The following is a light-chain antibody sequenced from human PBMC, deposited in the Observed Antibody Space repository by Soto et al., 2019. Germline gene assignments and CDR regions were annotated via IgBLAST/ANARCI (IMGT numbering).Light chain of an antibody. CDR2: GAS. CDR3: QQYGTSFWT. CDR1: QSVSSSY. V-gene: IGKV3-20*01. Sequence: EIVLTQSPGTLSLSPGERATLSCRTSQSVSSSYLAWYQQKPGQAPRLLIYGASTRATGIPDRFSGSGSGTDFTLTISRLEPEDFAVSYCQQYGTSFWTFGQGTKVEIK. J-gene: IGKJ1*01.